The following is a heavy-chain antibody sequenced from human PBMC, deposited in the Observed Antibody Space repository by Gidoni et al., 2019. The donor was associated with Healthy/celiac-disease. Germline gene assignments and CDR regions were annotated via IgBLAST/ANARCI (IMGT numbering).Heavy chain of an antibody. CDR2: INHSGST. CDR1: GGSFRGYY. Sequence: QVQLQQWGAGLLKPSETLSLTCAVYGGSFRGYYWSWIRQPPGKGLEWIGEINHSGSTNYNPSLKSRVTISVDTSKNQFSLKLSSVTAADTAVYYCARGPTYYYDSSGYYPSFDYWGQGTLVTVSS. V-gene: IGHV4-34*01. CDR3: ARGPTYYYDSSGYYPSFDY. J-gene: IGHJ4*02. D-gene: IGHD3-22*01.